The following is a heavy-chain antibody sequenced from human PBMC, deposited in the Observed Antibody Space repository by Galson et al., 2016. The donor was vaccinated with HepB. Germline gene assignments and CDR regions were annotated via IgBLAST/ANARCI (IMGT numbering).Heavy chain of an antibody. J-gene: IGHJ2*01. CDR3: AKILGTVTTFSWFFDV. Sequence: SLRLSCAASGFTFSSYGMTWVRQAPGKGLEWVSSISPSGDGRTYADSVKGRLTISRDNFKNTLYLQMASLEADDTAIYFCAKILGTVTTFSWFFDVWGRGTLVSVSS. D-gene: IGHD4-17*01. CDR1: GFTFSSYG. V-gene: IGHV3-23*01. CDR2: ISPSGDGR.